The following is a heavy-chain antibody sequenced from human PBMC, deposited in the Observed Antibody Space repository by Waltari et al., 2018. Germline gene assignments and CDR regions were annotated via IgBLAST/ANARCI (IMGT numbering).Heavy chain of an antibody. J-gene: IGHJ4*02. CDR1: GFTFSSYS. CDR2: ISSSGSTI. CDR3: ARDLAYSSGWFDY. V-gene: IGHV3-21*05. D-gene: IGHD6-19*01. Sequence: EVQLVESGGGLVKPGGSLRLSCAASGFTFSSYSMNWVRQAPGKGLEWVSYISSSGSTIYYADSVKGRFTISRDNAKNSLYLQMNSLRAEDTAVYYCARDLAYSSGWFDYWGQGTLVTVSS.